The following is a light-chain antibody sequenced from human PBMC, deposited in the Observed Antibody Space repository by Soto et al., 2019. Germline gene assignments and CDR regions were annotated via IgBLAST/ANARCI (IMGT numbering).Light chain of an antibody. Sequence: EIVLTQSPGTLSLSPGERATLSCRASQSVSSSYLAWYQQKPGQAPRLRIYGASSRATGIPDRLSGSGSGTDFTLTISRLEPEDFAVYYCQQYGSSPLTFGGGTKVDIX. J-gene: IGKJ4*01. V-gene: IGKV3-20*01. CDR2: GAS. CDR3: QQYGSSPLT. CDR1: QSVSSSY.